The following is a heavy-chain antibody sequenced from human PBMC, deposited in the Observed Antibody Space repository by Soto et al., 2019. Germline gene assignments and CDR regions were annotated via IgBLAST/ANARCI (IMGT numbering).Heavy chain of an antibody. CDR1: GGSISSYY. D-gene: IGHD2-2*02. CDR2: IYTSGST. J-gene: IGHJ6*02. V-gene: IGHV4-4*07. CDR3: ARGNIVVVPAAIGTWYYYYGMDV. Sequence: KPSETLSLTCTVSGGSISSYYWSWIRQPAGKGLEWIGRIYTSGSTNYNPSLKSRVTMSVDTSKNQFSLKLSSVTAADTAVYYCARGNIVVVPAAIGTWYYYYGMDVWGQGTTVTVSS.